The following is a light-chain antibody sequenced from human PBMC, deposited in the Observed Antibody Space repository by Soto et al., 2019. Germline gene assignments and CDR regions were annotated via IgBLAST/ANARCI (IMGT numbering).Light chain of an antibody. CDR1: QSVTTW. J-gene: IGKJ1*01. CDR2: DAS. Sequence: DIQMTQSPSTLSASVGDRVTITCRASQSVTTWLAWYQQKPGKAPKLLIYDASTLESGVPSRFSGSGSGKEFTLTSNSLQPDDFATYYCQQYNFYRTFGQGTKVEIK. CDR3: QQYNFYRT. V-gene: IGKV1-5*01.